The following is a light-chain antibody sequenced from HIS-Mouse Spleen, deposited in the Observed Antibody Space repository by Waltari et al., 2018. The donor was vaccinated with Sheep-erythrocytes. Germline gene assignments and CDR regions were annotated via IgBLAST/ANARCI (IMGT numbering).Light chain of an antibody. Sequence: QSALTQPRSVSGSPGQSVTISCTGTSSDVGGYNYVSWYQQHPGKAPKLLIYDVSKRSSGVPDRFSASKSGNTASPTSSGLQAEDEADYYCCSYAGSYNHVFATGTKVTVL. V-gene: IGLV2-11*01. CDR2: DVS. CDR3: CSYAGSYNHV. CDR1: SSDVGGYNY. J-gene: IGLJ1*01.